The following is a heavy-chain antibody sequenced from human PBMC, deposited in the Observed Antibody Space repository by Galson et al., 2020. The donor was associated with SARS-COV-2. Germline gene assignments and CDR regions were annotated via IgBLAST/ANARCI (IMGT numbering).Heavy chain of an antibody. CDR1: GFTLSDHY. V-gene: IGHV3-11*01. CDR2: INHGGATT. CDR3: ARAKADARGYYLGFDC. J-gene: IGHJ4*02. D-gene: IGHD3-10*01. Sequence: GESLKISCAASGFTLSDHYMGWIRQAPRKGPEWISYINHGGATTFYADSVKGRFTISRDNAKNSLYLQMNILRADDTAVYYCARAKADARGYYLGFDCWGQGTLVTVSS.